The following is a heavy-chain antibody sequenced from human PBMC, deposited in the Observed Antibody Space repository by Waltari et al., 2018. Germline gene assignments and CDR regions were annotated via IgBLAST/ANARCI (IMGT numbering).Heavy chain of an antibody. V-gene: IGHV5-51*01. J-gene: IGHJ4*02. CDR3: ARGRRRAHFDF. CDR1: GYCFNRYW. CDR2: NYPGDSDT. Sequence: QLVQSGAEVTKLGQSLKHPCRGSGYCFNRYWIGRVRQVPGKGLEWMGINYPGDSDTYYSPSFEGQVTMSVDKSITTAYLQWNSLKASDTAIYYCARGRRRAHFDFWGQGTLVSVSS. D-gene: IGHD3-10*01.